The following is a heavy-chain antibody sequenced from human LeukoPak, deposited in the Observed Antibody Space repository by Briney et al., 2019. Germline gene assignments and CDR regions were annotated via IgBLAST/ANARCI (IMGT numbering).Heavy chain of an antibody. CDR3: ARHPTGYPNWFDP. D-gene: IGHD3-9*01. CDR2: IYHSGAT. Sequence: PSETLSLTCTVSVGSIISSSYNSASGRQPPGKGLGWIRTIYHSGATYYNPSLKSRVAISVDPSKNPFSLKVSSVTAADTAVYYCARHPTGYPNWFDPWGQGTLVSVSS. CDR1: VGSIISSSYN. J-gene: IGHJ5*02. V-gene: IGHV4-39*01.